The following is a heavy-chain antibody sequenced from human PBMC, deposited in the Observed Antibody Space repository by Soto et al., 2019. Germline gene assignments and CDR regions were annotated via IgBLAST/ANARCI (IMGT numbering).Heavy chain of an antibody. CDR3: ARAGYCSGGSCYRGFFVDY. CDR2: INHSGST. CDR1: GGSFSGYY. J-gene: IGHJ4*02. V-gene: IGHV4-34*01. Sequence: SDTLSLTCAGDGGSFSGYYGSWNGQPPGTSLEWIGEINHSGSTNYNASLKSRVTISVDTVKNQFSLKLSSVTAADTAVYYCARAGYCSGGSCYRGFFVDYWGQGTMVTVSS. D-gene: IGHD2-15*01.